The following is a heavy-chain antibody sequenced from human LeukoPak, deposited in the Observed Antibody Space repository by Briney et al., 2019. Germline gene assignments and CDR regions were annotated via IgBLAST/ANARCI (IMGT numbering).Heavy chain of an antibody. D-gene: IGHD2-15*01. CDR3: ARVGAGYCSGGSCYRGAFDI. CDR2: IWYGGSNK. V-gene: IGHV3-33*01. CDR1: GFTFSSYG. Sequence: PGGSLRLSCAASGFTFSSYGMHWVRQAPGKGLEWVAVIWYGGSNKYYADSVKGRFTISRDNSKNTLYLQVNSLRAEDRAVYYCARVGAGYCSGGSCYRGAFDIWGQGTMVTVSS. J-gene: IGHJ3*02.